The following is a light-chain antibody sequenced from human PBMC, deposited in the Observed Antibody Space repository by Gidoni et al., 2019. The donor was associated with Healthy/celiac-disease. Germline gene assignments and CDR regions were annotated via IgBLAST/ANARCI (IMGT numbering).Light chain of an antibody. CDR3: QQRSNWLT. Sequence: ATLSCRASQSVSSYLACYQQKPGQAPRLLIYDASNRATGIPARFSGSGSGTDFTLTISILEPEDFAVYYCQQRSNWLTFGGGTKVEIK. V-gene: IGKV3-11*01. CDR2: DAS. CDR1: QSVSSY. J-gene: IGKJ4*01.